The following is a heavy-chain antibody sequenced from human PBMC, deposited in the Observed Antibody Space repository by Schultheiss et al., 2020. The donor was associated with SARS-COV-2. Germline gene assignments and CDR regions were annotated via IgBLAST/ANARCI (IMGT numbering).Heavy chain of an antibody. V-gene: IGHV4-39*01. J-gene: IGHJ4*02. D-gene: IGHD3-10*01. CDR1: GGSISSSSHY. CDR2: IYYSGST. CDR3: ARNLGFSDY. Sequence: SETLSLTCTVSGGSISSSSHYWGWIRQPPGKGLEWIGSIYYSGSTYYNPSLKSRVTISVDTSKNQFSLKLSSVTAADTAVYYCARNLGFSDYWGQGTLVTVSS.